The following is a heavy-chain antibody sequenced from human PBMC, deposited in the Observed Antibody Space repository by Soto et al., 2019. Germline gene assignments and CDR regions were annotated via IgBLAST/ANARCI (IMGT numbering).Heavy chain of an antibody. Sequence: GSYYWSWIRQPPGKGLEWIGNIYHSGSTNYNPSLKSRVTISVDTSKNQFSLRPSSVTAADTAVYYCARDVDFGEADVWGQGTTVTVSS. V-gene: IGHV4-61*01. CDR2: IYHSGST. CDR3: ARDVDFGEADV. J-gene: IGHJ6*02. D-gene: IGHD4-17*01. CDR1: GSYY.